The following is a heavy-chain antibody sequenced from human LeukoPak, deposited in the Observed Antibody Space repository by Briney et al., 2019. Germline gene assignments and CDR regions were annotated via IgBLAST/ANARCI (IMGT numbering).Heavy chain of an antibody. Sequence: PRGSLRLSCAASGFTFASYAMHWVRQPPGKGLEWVTLLAYDGTNKQYADSVKGRFTISRDNSQNTVDLQMDSLRAEDTAVYYCAKWTGTTSYMDVWGKGTTVTVSS. CDR1: GFTFASYA. J-gene: IGHJ6*03. D-gene: IGHD1-1*01. CDR3: AKWTGTTSYMDV. CDR2: LAYDGTNK. V-gene: IGHV3-30*04.